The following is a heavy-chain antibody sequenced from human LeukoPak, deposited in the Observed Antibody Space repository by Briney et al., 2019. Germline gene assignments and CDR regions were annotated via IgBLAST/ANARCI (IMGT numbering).Heavy chain of an antibody. CDR3: ARGVGKYLLRGFDP. Sequence: PSETLSLTCAVYGGSFSGYYWSWIRQPPGKGLEWIGEINHSGSTNYNPSLKSRVTISVDTSKNQFSLKLSSVTAADTAVYHCARGVGKYLLRGFDPWGQGTLVTVSS. CDR2: INHSGST. CDR1: GGSFSGYY. V-gene: IGHV4-34*01. J-gene: IGHJ5*02. D-gene: IGHD2-2*01.